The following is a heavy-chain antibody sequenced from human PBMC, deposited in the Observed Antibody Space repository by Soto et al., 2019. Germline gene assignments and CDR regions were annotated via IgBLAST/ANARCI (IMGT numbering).Heavy chain of an antibody. J-gene: IGHJ5*02. CDR3: ARVLPKGYYDFWSGLRWFDP. D-gene: IGHD3-3*01. CDR2: IIPIFGTA. CDR1: GGTFSSYA. V-gene: IGHV1-69*13. Sequence: SVKVSCKASGGTFSSYAISWVRQAPGQGLEWMGGIIPIFGTANYAQKSQGRVTITADESTSTAYMELSSLRSEDTAVYYCARVLPKGYYDFWSGLRWFDPWGQGTLVTVSS.